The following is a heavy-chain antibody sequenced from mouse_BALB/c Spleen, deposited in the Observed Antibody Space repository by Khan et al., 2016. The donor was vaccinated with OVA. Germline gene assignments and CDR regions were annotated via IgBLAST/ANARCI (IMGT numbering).Heavy chain of an antibody. D-gene: IGHD2-5*01. J-gene: IGHJ4*01. CDR1: GYTFTDYV. CDR2: FYPGSGSI. V-gene: IGHV1-77*01. Sequence: VQLQESGPELVKPGASVKMSCKASGYTFTDYVISWVKQRTGQGLEWIGEFYPGSGSIYYNEKFKGKATLTADTSSNTAYMQRSSLTSEDSALFFCAKIFDSNSYAMDYCGQGTSVTDSA. CDR3: AKIFDSNSYAMDY.